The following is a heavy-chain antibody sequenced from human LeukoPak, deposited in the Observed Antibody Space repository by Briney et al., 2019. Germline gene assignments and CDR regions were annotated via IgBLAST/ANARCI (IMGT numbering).Heavy chain of an antibody. Sequence: GGSLRLSCAASRFTFYEYGMGGVPEARGGGVEGVFGINWYGCSTVYADSVKGRFTISRENAKNSLYLKINNLSGEDRGLYYCGKEGFGELLIGYAPLNPNYGMDVWGQGTTVTVSS. CDR1: RFTFYEYG. CDR2: INWYGCST. V-gene: IGHV3-20*04. J-gene: IGHJ6*02. CDR3: GKEGFGELLIGYAPLNPNYGMDV. D-gene: IGHD3-10*01.